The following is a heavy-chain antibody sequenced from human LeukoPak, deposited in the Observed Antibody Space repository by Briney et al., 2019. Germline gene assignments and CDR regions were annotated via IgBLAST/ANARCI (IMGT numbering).Heavy chain of an antibody. CDR3: ARDVGATGLVDY. CDR2: LNPNSGGT. CDR1: GYTLTGYY. D-gene: IGHD1-26*01. V-gene: IGHV1-2*02. J-gene: IGHJ4*02. Sequence: GSSVKVSFKASGYTLTGYYMHWVRQAPGQGLEWMEWLNPNSGGTNYAQKFQGRVIMTRDTSISTAYMELSRLRSDDTAVYYCARDVGATGLVDYWGQGTMVTVSS.